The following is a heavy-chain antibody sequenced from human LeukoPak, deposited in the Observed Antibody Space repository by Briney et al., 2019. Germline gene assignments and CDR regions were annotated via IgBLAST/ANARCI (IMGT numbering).Heavy chain of an antibody. CDR3: ARDKGSGLDYYYYYGMDV. V-gene: IGHV4-61*01. D-gene: IGHD3-10*01. CDR1: GGSVSSGSYY. J-gene: IGHJ6*04. CDR2: IYYSGST. Sequence: PETLSLTCTVSGGSVSSGSYYWSWIRQPPGKGLEWIGYIYYSGSTNYNPSLKSRVTISVDTSKNQFSLKLSSVTAADTAVYYCARDKGSGLDYYYYYGMDVWGKGTTVTVSS.